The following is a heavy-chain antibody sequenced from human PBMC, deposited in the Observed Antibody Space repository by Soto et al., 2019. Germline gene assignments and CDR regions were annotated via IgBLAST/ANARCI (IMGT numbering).Heavy chain of an antibody. J-gene: IGHJ6*02. D-gene: IGHD3-3*01. Sequence: QVHLVESGGGVVQPGGSLRLSCAASVFTINRNDMYWVRQAPGKGLEWVAVMSFDGNHQHYADSVKGRFTISRDNSKNTLSLEMNSLRRDDTAVYYCASCERFPRVGVDYYALDVWGQGTTVIVSS. CDR1: VFTINRND. CDR2: MSFDGNHQ. V-gene: IGHV3-30*03. CDR3: ASCERFPRVGVDYYALDV.